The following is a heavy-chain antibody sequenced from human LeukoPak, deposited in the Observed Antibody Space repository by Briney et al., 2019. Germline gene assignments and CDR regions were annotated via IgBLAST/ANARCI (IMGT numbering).Heavy chain of an antibody. CDR3: TRADYRITMVRGISSVIFDY. D-gene: IGHD3-10*01. Sequence: PGGSLRLSCTASGFTFGDYAMSWVRQAPGKGLEWVGFIRSKAYGGTTEYAASVKGRFTISRDDSKSIAYLQMNSLKTEDTAVYYCTRADYRITMVRGISSVIFDYWGQGTLVTVSS. V-gene: IGHV3-49*04. CDR2: IRSKAYGGTT. CDR1: GFTFGDYA. J-gene: IGHJ4*02.